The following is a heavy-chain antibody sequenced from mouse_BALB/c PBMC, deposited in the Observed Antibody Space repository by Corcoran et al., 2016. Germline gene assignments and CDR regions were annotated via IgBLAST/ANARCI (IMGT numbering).Heavy chain of an antibody. CDR2: IDPGNGNT. CDR3: ARGYGNSAWFAY. J-gene: IGHJ3*01. D-gene: IGHD2-10*02. CDR1: GFNIKDHY. V-gene: IGHV14-1*02. Sequence: EVQLQQSGAELVRPGALVKLSCKASGFNIKDHYMHWVKQRPEQGLEWIGWIDPGNGNTIYDPKFQGKASITADTSSNTAYLQFSSLTSEDTAVYYCARGYGNSAWFAYWGQGTLVTVSA.